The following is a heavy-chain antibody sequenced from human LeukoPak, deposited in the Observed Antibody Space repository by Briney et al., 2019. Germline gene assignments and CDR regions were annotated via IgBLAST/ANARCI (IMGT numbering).Heavy chain of an antibody. V-gene: IGHV1-69*06. D-gene: IGHD6-6*01. Sequence: ASVKVSCKASGGTFSSYAISWVRQAPGQGLEWTGGIIPIFGTANYAQKFQGRVTITADKSTSTAYMELSSLRSEDTAVYYCARASIAARPSNSDAFDIWGQGTMVTVSS. J-gene: IGHJ3*02. CDR3: ARASIAARPSNSDAFDI. CDR2: IIPIFGTA. CDR1: GGTFSSYA.